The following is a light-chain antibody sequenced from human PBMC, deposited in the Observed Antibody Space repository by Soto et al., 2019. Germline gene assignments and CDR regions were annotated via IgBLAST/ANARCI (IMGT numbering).Light chain of an antibody. CDR1: SSDVGGYNY. CDR3: SSYTRRSVVV. V-gene: IGLV2-14*01. CDR2: DVS. J-gene: IGLJ2*01. Sequence: QSALTQPASVSGSPGQSISLSCTGTSSDVGGYNYVSWYQQHPGKAPKLMIYDVSTRPSGVSNRFSGSKSGNTASLTISGLQAEDEADYYCSSYTRRSVVVFGGGTK.